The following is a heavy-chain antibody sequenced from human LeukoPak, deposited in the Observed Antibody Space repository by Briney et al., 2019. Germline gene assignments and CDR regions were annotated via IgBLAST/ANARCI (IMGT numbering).Heavy chain of an antibody. V-gene: IGHV1-8*01. CDR2: MNPNSGNT. J-gene: IGHJ6*02. D-gene: IGHD6-13*01. CDR3: AREGAFPQGSIAAAGTCGMDV. CDR1: GYTFTSYD. Sequence: ASVKVSCKASGYTFTSYDINWVRQATGQGLEWMGWMNPNSGNTGYAQKFQGRVTTTRNTSISTAYMELSSLRSEDTAVYYCAREGAFPQGSIAAAGTCGMDVWGQGTTVTVSS.